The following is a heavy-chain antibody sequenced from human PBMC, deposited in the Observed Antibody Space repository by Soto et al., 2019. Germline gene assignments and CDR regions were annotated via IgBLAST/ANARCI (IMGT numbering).Heavy chain of an antibody. Sequence: GGSLRLSCTCFGFTFVDYAISWSRQAPGKGLEWVGVIRSKAYGETTDYGASVKGRFTILRDDSKSIAYLQLNSLQSEDTGVYYCARYTYTSRYSYFGMDVWGHGTAVTVSS. D-gene: IGHD2-2*01. V-gene: IGHV3-49*03. CDR3: ARYTYTSRYSYFGMDV. CDR2: IRSKAYGETT. J-gene: IGHJ6*02. CDR1: GFTFVDYA.